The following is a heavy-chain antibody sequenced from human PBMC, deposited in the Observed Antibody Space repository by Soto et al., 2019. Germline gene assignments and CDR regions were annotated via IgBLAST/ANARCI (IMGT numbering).Heavy chain of an antibody. CDR2: IYSGGDT. CDR3: ARDSTHEAQRYYYGLDV. V-gene: IGHV3-53*01. J-gene: IGHJ6*02. CDR1: GFTVRSNY. Sequence: EWSLRLSCAASGFTVRSNYMSWVRQAPGKGLEWVSIIYSGGDTYYADPVKGRFTISRDNSKNTVYLQMNSLRVEDTAVYYCARDSTHEAQRYYYGLDVWGQGTTVTVAS.